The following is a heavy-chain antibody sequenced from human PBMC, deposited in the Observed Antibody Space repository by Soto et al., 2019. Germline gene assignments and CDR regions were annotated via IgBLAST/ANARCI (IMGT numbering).Heavy chain of an antibody. D-gene: IGHD2-2*01. CDR1: GFTFSSYS. Sequence: PGGSLRLSCAASGFTFSSYSMNWVRQAPGKGLEWVSSISSSSSYIYYADSVKGRFTISRDNAKNSLYLQMNSLRAEDTAVYYCARDPAYCSSTSCPHYYYGMDVWGQGTTVTVSS. CDR2: ISSSSSYI. V-gene: IGHV3-21*01. J-gene: IGHJ6*02. CDR3: ARDPAYCSSTSCPHYYYGMDV.